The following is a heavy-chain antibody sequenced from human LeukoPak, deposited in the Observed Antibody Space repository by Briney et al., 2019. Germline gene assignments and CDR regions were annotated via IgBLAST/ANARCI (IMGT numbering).Heavy chain of an antibody. V-gene: IGHV1-46*01. CDR2: INPSGGST. CDR1: GYTFTSYY. Sequence: ASVKVSCKASGYTFTSYYMHWVRQAPGQGLEWMGIINPSGGSTSYAQKFQGRVTMTRDTSISTAYMELSRLRSDDTAVYYCARDRRGSSTVNWFDPWGQGTLVTVSS. J-gene: IGHJ5*02. D-gene: IGHD6-13*01. CDR3: ARDRRGSSTVNWFDP.